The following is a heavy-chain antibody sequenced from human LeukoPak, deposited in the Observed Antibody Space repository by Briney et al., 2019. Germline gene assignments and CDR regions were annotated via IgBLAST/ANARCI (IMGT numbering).Heavy chain of an antibody. CDR2: IKQDGSDK. V-gene: IGHV3-7*01. D-gene: IGHD6-19*01. Sequence: PGGSLRLSCAASGFTFSNNWMSWVRQAPGKGLEWVANIKQDGSDKNYVDSVKGRFTISRDNAKNSLSLQMNSLRAEDTAVYYCARETPDSSGWDWGQGTLVTVSS. J-gene: IGHJ4*02. CDR1: GFTFSNNW. CDR3: ARETPDSSGWD.